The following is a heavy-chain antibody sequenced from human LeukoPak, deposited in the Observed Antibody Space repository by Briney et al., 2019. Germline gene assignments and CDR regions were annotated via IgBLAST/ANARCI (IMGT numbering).Heavy chain of an antibody. J-gene: IGHJ6*03. Sequence: SETLSLTCTVSGGSISSYYWSWTRQSPGKGLEWIGYIYVTGSTRYNPYLQSRVTISVDTSRNQFFLKMSSVTAADTAVYYCARHIGGGIEDMDVWGTGTKVTVSS. V-gene: IGHV4-59*08. CDR3: ARHIGGGIEDMDV. CDR2: IYVTGST. CDR1: GGSISSYY. D-gene: IGHD3-16*02.